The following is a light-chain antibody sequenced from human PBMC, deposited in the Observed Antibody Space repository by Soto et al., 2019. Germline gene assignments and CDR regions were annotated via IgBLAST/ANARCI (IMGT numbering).Light chain of an antibody. CDR3: TSYTSSSTVV. V-gene: IGLV2-14*01. CDR2: EVS. CDR1: NSDVGAYDY. J-gene: IGLJ2*01. Sequence: QSVLTQPASVFGSPGQSITISCTGTNSDVGAYDYVSWYQQHPGKAPKLMIYEVSNRPSGVSNRFSGSKSGNTASLTISGLQAEDEADYYCTSYTSSSTVVFGGGTKLTVL.